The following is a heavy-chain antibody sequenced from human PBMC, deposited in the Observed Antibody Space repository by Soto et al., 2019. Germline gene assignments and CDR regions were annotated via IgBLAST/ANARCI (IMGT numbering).Heavy chain of an antibody. CDR3: ARSQVSSTSLEIYYYYYYGMDV. D-gene: IGHD2-2*01. CDR2: IIPIPGTA. V-gene: IGHV1-69*01. Sequence: QVQLVQSGAEVKKPGSSVKVSCKASGGTFSRYAISWVRQDPGQGLAWMGGIIPIPGTANYAEKFQGRVTITADESTSTAYMDLSRPRSEDTAVYYCARSQVSSTSLEIYYYYYYGMDVWCQGTTVSVSS. CDR1: GGTFSRYA. J-gene: IGHJ6*02.